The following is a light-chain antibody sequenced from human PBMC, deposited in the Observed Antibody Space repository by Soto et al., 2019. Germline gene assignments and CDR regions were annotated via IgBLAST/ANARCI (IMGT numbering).Light chain of an antibody. CDR1: QSVDWY. CDR2: DAL. Sequence: EIVLTQSPATLYLSPGDRATLSCRASQSVDWYVAWYQQKPGQAPRLLIYDALKRATGTPDRFSGSGSGTDFTLTISRLEPEDFAVHYCQQRSNWPPITFGPGTKVDIK. V-gene: IGKV3-11*01. CDR3: QQRSNWPPIT. J-gene: IGKJ3*01.